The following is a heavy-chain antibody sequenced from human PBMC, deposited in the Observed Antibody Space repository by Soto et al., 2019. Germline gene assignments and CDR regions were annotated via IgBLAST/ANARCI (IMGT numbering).Heavy chain of an antibody. CDR3: ARDHEAYYYDSSGYYVY. CDR1: GFTFSSYW. D-gene: IGHD3-22*01. V-gene: IGHV3-7*01. CDR2: IKQDGSEK. Sequence: VQLVESGGGLVQPGGSLRLSCAASGFTFSSYWMSWVRQAPGKGLEWVANIKQDGSEKYYVDSVKGRFTISRDNAKNSLYLQMNSLRAEDTAVYYCARDHEAYYYDSSGYYVYWGQGTLVTVSS. J-gene: IGHJ4*02.